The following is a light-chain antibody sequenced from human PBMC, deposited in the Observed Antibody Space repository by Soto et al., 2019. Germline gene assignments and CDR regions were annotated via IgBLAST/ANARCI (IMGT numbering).Light chain of an antibody. Sequence: DVVMTQSPLSLPVTLAQPASISCRSSQSLVYIDGNTYLTWFQQKPGQSPRRLIYKVSTRDSGVPGRFSGSGSGTDFTLKISRVEAEDVGVYYCMQDTEWPHTFGQGTKLEIK. CDR1: QSLVYIDGNTY. CDR2: KVS. V-gene: IGKV2-30*01. J-gene: IGKJ2*01. CDR3: MQDTEWPHT.